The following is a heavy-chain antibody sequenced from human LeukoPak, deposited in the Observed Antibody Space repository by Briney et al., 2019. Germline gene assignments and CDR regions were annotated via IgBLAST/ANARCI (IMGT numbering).Heavy chain of an antibody. J-gene: IGHJ2*01. CDR1: GGSFSGYY. V-gene: IGHV4-34*01. Sequence: PSETLSLTCAVYGGSFSGYYWSWIRQPPGKGLEWIGNIFYSGSTYYNPSLKSRVTISVGTSKTQFSLKLTSVTAADTAVYYCARGPYYDSSPPEDWYFDLWGRGTLVTVSS. D-gene: IGHD3-22*01. CDR3: ARGPYYDSSPPEDWYFDL. CDR2: IFYSGST.